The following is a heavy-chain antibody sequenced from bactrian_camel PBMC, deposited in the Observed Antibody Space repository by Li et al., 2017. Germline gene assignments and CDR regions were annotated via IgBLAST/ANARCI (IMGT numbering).Heavy chain of an antibody. Sequence: VQLVESGGASVQAGGSLKLSCVVSGYTYTTRYMAWFRQTPGNEREAVAGMETDGTTSYADSVKGRFSISKDNAKNTLFLQMNSLKPEDTAMYYCAHGVYGDNWKGWNSVSTYDYWGQGTQVTVS. CDR2: METDGTT. J-gene: IGHJ4*01. CDR1: GYTYTTRY. CDR3: AHGVYGDNWKGWNSVSTYDY. D-gene: IGHD6*01. V-gene: IGHV3S53*01.